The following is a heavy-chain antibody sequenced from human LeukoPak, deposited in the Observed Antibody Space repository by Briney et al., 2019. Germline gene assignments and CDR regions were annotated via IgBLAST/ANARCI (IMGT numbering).Heavy chain of an antibody. CDR1: GGSITSNSYY. CDR2: IYDSGST. D-gene: IGHD4-17*01. V-gene: IGHV4-39*01. Sequence: SETLSLTCTVSGGSITSNSYYWGWIRQPPGKGLEWIGSIYDSGSTSYNPSLKSRVTISVDTSKKQFSLKLSSVTAADTAVYYCARLHDYGDYYADYWGQGTLVTVSS. J-gene: IGHJ4*02. CDR3: ARLHDYGDYYADY.